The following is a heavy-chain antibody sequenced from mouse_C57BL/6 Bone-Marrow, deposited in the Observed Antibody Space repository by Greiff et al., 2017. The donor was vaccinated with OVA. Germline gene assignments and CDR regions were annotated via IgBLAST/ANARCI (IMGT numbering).Heavy chain of an antibody. V-gene: IGHV1-42*01. CDR1: GYSFTGYY. CDR2: INPSTGGT. CDR3: ARSGSSEDWYFDV. J-gene: IGHJ1*03. Sequence: EVQLQQSGPELVKPGASVKISCKASGYSFTGYYMNWVKQSPEKSLEWIGEINPSTGGTTYNQKFKAKATLTVDKSSSTAYMQLKSLTSEDSAVYYCARSGSSEDWYFDVWGTGTTVTVSS. D-gene: IGHD1-1*01.